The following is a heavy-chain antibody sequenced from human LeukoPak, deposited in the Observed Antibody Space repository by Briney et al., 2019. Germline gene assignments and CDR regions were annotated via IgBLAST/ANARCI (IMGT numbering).Heavy chain of an antibody. J-gene: IGHJ5*02. CDR3: AREAAIWNWFDP. V-gene: IGHV4-30-4*01. Sequence: PSETLSLTCTVSGGSISSGDYYWSWIRQPPGKGLEWIGYIYYSGSTYYNPSLKSRVTISVDTSKNQFSLKLSSVTAADTAVYYCAREAAIWNWFDPWGQGTLVTVSS. CDR1: GGSISSGDYY. D-gene: IGHD2-2*01. CDR2: IYYSGST.